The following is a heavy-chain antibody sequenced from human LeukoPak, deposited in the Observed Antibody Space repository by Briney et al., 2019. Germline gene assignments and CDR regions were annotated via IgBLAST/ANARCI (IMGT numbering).Heavy chain of an antibody. Sequence: ASVKVSCKASGYTFTSYYMHWVRQAPGQGLEWMGIINPNGGSTSYAQKFQGRITMTRDMSTSTVYMELGSLRSEDTAVYYCARDGWGRGIAARLDYYYYMDVWGKGTTVTVSS. CDR3: ARDGWGRGIAARLDYYYYMDV. J-gene: IGHJ6*03. V-gene: IGHV1-46*01. CDR1: GYTFTSYY. D-gene: IGHD6-6*01. CDR2: INPNGGST.